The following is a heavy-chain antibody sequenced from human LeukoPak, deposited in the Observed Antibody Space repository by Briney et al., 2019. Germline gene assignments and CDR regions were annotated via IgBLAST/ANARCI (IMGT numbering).Heavy chain of an antibody. J-gene: IGHJ5*02. Sequence: SETLSLTCAVYGGSFSGYYWSWIRQPPRKGLEWIGEINHSGSTNYNPSLKSRVTISVDTSKNQFSLKLSSVTAADTAVYYCARGLLVVRGVIIGWFDPWGQGTLVTVSS. D-gene: IGHD3-10*02. V-gene: IGHV4-34*01. CDR3: ARGLLVVRGVIIGWFDP. CDR2: INHSGST. CDR1: GGSFSGYY.